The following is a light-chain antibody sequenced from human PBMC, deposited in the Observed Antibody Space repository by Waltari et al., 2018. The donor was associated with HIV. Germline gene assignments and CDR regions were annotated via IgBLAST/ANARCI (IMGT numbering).Light chain of an antibody. CDR2: EVK. J-gene: IGLJ3*02. Sequence: QSALTQPPSASGSPGQSVTISCTGTSSDIGGYNYVSCYQQYPGKAPKLIIYEVKKRPSGVPYRFSGSKSGNAASLTVSGLQAEDEADYFCTSYAGRSNGWVFGGGTKLTVL. CDR1: SSDIGGYNY. CDR3: TSYAGRSNGWV. V-gene: IGLV2-8*01.